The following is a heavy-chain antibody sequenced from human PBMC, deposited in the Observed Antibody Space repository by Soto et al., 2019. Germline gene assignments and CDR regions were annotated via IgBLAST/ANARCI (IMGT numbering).Heavy chain of an antibody. J-gene: IGHJ5*02. CDR3: ARDRPSIAAAGTHNWFDP. D-gene: IGHD6-13*01. Sequence: QVQLVQSGAEVKKPGSSVKVSCKASGGTFSSYAISWVRQAPGQGLEWMGGVIPIFGTANYAQKFQGRVTITADEYTRTDYMELSSRRSEDTAVYYCARDRPSIAAAGTHNWFDPWGQGTLVTVSS. CDR1: GGTFSSYA. CDR2: VIPIFGTA. V-gene: IGHV1-69*01.